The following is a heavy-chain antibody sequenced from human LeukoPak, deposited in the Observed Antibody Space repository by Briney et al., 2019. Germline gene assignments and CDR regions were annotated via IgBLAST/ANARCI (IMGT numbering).Heavy chain of an antibody. CDR3: AKHMEFYYYYGMNV. CDR2: ISGSGGST. D-gene: IGHD3-10*01. J-gene: IGHJ6*02. CDR1: GFTFSSYA. Sequence: PGGSLRLSCAASGFTFSSYAMSWVRQAPGKGLEWVSAISGSGGSTYYADSVKGRFTISRDNSKNTLYLQMNSLRAEDTAVYYCAKHMEFYYYYGMNVWGQGTTVTVSS. V-gene: IGHV3-23*01.